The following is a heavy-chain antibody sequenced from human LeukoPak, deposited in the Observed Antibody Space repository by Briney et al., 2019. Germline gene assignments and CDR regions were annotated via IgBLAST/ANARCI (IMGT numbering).Heavy chain of an antibody. CDR2: IGSGT. CDR1: GFTFSSYA. Sequence: GGSLRLSCGASGFTFSSYAMSWVRQAPGKGLEWVSAIGSGTYYADSVKGRFTISRDNSKNTLYLQMNSLRAEDTAVYYCAEVLAYYFDYWGQGTLVTVSS. J-gene: IGHJ4*02. V-gene: IGHV3-23*01. CDR3: AEVLAYYFDY.